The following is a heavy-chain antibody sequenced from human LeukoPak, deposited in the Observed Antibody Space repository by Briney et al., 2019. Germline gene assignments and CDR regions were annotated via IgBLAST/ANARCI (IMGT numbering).Heavy chain of an antibody. CDR3: AKDPVLRFLEWNHYYFDY. Sequence: PGRSLRLSCAASGFTFSNYGMHCVRQAPGKGLEWVAVIWYDGSNKFYADSVKGRFTISRDNSKNTLYLQMNSLRAEDTAVYYCAKDPVLRFLEWNHYYFDYWGQGTLVTVSS. J-gene: IGHJ4*02. CDR1: GFTFSNYG. V-gene: IGHV3-33*06. D-gene: IGHD3-3*01. CDR2: IWYDGSNK.